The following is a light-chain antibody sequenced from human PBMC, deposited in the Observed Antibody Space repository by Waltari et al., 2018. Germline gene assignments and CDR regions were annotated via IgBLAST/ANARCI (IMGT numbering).Light chain of an antibody. CDR3: QSYDGINWM. CDR1: SGSIASNY. Sequence: NFMLTQPHSVSESPGKTVTISCTRSSGSIASNYEQWFQQRPGSAPTTVIYEDYQRPSGVPDRFSGSIDSSSNSASLTISGLKTEDEADYYCQSYDGINWMFGGGTKLTVL. V-gene: IGLV6-57*03. J-gene: IGLJ3*02. CDR2: EDY.